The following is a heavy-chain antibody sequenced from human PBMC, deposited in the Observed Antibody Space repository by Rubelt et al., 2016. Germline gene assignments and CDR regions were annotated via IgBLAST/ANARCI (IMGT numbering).Heavy chain of an antibody. V-gene: IGHV3-21*01. CDR2: ISSSSSYI. CDR3: ARDHVAAADSYYYYGMDV. J-gene: IGHJ6*02. Sequence: VRQAPGKGLEWVSSISSSSSYIYYADSVKGRFTISRDNAKNSLYLQMNSLRAEDTAVYYCARDHVAAADSYYYYGMDVWGQGTTVTVSS. D-gene: IGHD6-13*01.